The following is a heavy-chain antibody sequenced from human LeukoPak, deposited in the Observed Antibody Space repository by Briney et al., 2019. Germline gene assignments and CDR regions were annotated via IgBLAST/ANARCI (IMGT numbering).Heavy chain of an antibody. CDR2: IYSDGTT. Sequence: PGGSLRLSCVVSGFTVSNNYMSWVRQAPGKGLEWVSVIYSDGTTRNADSVKGRFTISRDNSKNTVYLQMDSLRAEDTAVYYCARDKDAWGQGTLVTVSS. CDR1: GFTVSNNY. V-gene: IGHV3-66*01. CDR3: ARDKDA. J-gene: IGHJ5*02.